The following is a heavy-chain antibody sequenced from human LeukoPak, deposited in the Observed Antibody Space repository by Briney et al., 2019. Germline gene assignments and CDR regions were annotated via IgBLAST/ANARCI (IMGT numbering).Heavy chain of an antibody. V-gene: IGHV4-59*08. CDR3: ARSGDSSGLFHFDY. CDR1: GGSISNYY. CDR2: IYHSGRT. J-gene: IGHJ4*02. Sequence: SETLSLTCTVSGGSISNYYWNWIRQPPGKGLEWIGSIYHSGRTFYNPSLKSRVTISVDTSKNQFSLKLTSVTAADTAVYYCARSGDSSGLFHFDYWGQGTLVTVSS. D-gene: IGHD3-22*01.